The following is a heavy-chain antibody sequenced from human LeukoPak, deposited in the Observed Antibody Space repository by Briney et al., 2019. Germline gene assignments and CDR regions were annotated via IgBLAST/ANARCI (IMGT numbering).Heavy chain of an antibody. J-gene: IGHJ4*02. CDR2: INHSGST. CDR3: ARARSGWLFDY. V-gene: IGHV4-34*01. D-gene: IGHD6-19*01. CDR1: GGSFSGYY. Sequence: SESLSLTCAVYGGSFSGYYWSWIRQPPGKGLEWIGEINHSGSTNYNPSLKSRVTISVDTSKNQFSLKLSSVTAADTAVYYCARARSGWLFDYWGQGTLVTVSS.